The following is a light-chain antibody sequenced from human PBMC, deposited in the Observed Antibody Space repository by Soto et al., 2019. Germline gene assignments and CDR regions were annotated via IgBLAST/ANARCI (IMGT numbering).Light chain of an antibody. CDR2: AAY. V-gene: IGKV1-39*01. Sequence: DIQMTQSPSSLSASVGDRVTITCRASQPISTYLNWYHQKPEKAPKLLIYAAYSLQSGVPSRFSGSGSGTDFTLTIRSLQPEDFATYYCKQSYSSPPTFGQGTKVDIK. CDR3: KQSYSSPPT. CDR1: QPISTY. J-gene: IGKJ1*01.